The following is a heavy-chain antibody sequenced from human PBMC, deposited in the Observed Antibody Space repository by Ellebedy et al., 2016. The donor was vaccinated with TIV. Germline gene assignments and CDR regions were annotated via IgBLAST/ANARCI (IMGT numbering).Heavy chain of an antibody. CDR2: IKQDGSEQ. CDR1: GFTVGNYW. Sequence: GESLKISCTASGFTVGNYWSTWVPPAPGKGLECVANIKQDGSEQSYVDSGKGRFPTSRDNAKNSLHLQMNGLRDEEPAVYYGARHTDYALDHWGQGALVTVSS. CDR3: ARHTDYALDH. D-gene: IGHD4-17*01. J-gene: IGHJ4*02. V-gene: IGHV3-7*01.